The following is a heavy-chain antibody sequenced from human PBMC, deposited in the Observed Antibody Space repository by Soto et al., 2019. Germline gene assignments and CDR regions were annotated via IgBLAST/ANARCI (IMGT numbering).Heavy chain of an antibody. V-gene: IGHV4-30-4*01. Sequence: SETLSLTCTVSGGSISSGDYYWSWIRQPPGKGLEWIGYMYHSGSTNYNPSLKSRVTISVDTSKNQFSLKLSSVTAADTAVYYCARVGRGSGSYYYYYYGMDVWGQGTTVTVSS. CDR3: ARVGRGSGSYYYYYYGMDV. D-gene: IGHD3-10*01. CDR2: MYHSGST. CDR1: GGSISSGDYY. J-gene: IGHJ6*02.